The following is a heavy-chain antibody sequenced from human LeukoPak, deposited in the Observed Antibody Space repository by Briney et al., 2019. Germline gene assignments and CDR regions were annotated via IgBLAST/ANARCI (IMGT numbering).Heavy chain of an antibody. J-gene: IGHJ4*02. Sequence: PGGSLRLSCAASGFTFGNNAMSWVRQAPGKGLEWVSAISGRGGSTYYADSVKGRFTISRDDSKNTLYLQMNSLRAEDMAVYYCISGTYYVREADYWGQGTLVTVSS. CDR2: ISGRGGST. CDR3: ISGTYYVREADY. V-gene: IGHV3-23*01. D-gene: IGHD1-26*01. CDR1: GFTFGNNA.